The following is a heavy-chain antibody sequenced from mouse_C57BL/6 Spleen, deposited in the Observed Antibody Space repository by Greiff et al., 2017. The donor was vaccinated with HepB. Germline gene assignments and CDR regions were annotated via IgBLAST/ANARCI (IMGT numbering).Heavy chain of an antibody. CDR2: IYPGDGDT. V-gene: IGHV1-82*01. J-gene: IGHJ2*01. D-gene: IGHD2-5*01. Sequence: QVQLQQSGPELVKPGASVKISCKASGYAFSSSWMNWVKQRPGKGLEWIGRIYPGDGDTNYNGKFKGKATLTADKSSSTAYMQLSSLTSEDSAVYFCASLYSNYGYFGYWGQGTTLTVSS. CDR1: GYAFSSSW. CDR3: ASLYSNYGYFGY.